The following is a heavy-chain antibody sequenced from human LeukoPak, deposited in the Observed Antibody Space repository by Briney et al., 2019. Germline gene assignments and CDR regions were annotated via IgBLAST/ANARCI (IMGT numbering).Heavy chain of an antibody. CDR1: GFTFSSYD. CDR3: ARRGDYGESLGYFDL. CDR2: IGTAGDS. Sequence: GGSLRLSCAASGFTFSSYDMHWVRQATGKGLEWVSAIGTAGDSYYPGSVKGRFTISRENAKNSLYLQMNSLRAGDTAVYYCARRGDYGESLGYFDLWGRGTLVTVSS. D-gene: IGHD4-17*01. J-gene: IGHJ2*01. V-gene: IGHV3-13*01.